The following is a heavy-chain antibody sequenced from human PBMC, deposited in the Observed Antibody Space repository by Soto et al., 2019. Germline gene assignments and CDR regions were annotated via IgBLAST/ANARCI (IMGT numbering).Heavy chain of an antibody. Sequence: SVKVSCKASGGTFSSYAISWVRQAPGQGLEWMGGIIPMFGTADYAQKFQGRVTITADESTSTAYMELSSLRSDDTAVYYFATMKGGSQYYYYGMDVWGQGTTVTVSS. CDR1: GGTFSSYA. D-gene: IGHD3-10*01. J-gene: IGHJ6*02. V-gene: IGHV1-69*13. CDR2: IIPMFGTA. CDR3: ATMKGGSQYYYYGMDV.